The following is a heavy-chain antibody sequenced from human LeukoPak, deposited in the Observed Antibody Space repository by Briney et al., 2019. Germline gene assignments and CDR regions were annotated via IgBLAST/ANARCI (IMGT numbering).Heavy chain of an antibody. CDR3: ARQSGTYYYDSSGYPYYYMDV. Sequence: SETLSLTCTVSGGSISSYYWSWIRQPPGKGLEWIGYIYYSGSTNYNPSLKSRVTISVDTSKNQFSLKLSSVTAADTAVYYCARQSGTYYYDSSGYPYYYMDVWGKGTTVTISS. J-gene: IGHJ6*03. CDR1: GGSISSYY. D-gene: IGHD3-22*01. CDR2: IYYSGST. V-gene: IGHV4-59*08.